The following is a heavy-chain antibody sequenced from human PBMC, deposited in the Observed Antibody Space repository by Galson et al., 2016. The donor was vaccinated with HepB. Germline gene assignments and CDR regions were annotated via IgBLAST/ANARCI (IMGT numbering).Heavy chain of an antibody. CDR1: GGSIRSYY. V-gene: IGHV4-59*13. CDR3: ARETETVGGFAFAK. CDR2: LNCRGGT. Sequence: SETLSLTCAVTGGSIRSYYWSWLRQPPGKGLEWIGCLNCRGGTNYSPSLRTRVSISADTSKNQFSLELNSVTVADTAVYYSARETETVGGFAFAKWGQGTLVTVSS. D-gene: IGHD3-16*01. J-gene: IGHJ4*02.